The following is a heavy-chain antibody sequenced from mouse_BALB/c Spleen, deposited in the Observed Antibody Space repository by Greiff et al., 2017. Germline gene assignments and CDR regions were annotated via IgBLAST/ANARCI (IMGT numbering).Heavy chain of an antibody. CDR1: GYAFSSYW. CDR3: ADGYYGGGAMDY. J-gene: IGHJ4*01. CDR2: IYPGDGDT. D-gene: IGHD2-3*01. V-gene: IGHV1-80*01. Sequence: VQLQESGAELVRPGSSVKISCKASGYAFSSYWMNWVKQRPGQGLEWIGQIYPGDGDTNYNGKFKGKATLTADKSSSTAYMQLSSLTSEDSAVYFCADGYYGGGAMDYWGQGTSVTVSS.